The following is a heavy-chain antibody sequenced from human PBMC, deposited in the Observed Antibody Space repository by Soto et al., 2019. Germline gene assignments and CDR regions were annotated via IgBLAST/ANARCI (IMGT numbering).Heavy chain of an antibody. CDR2: IGPSGTNT. D-gene: IGHD4-4*01. Sequence: EVQLLESGGGFIQPGGSLRLSCAASGFTFSSYVMSWFRQAPGKGLEWVSAIGPSGTNTYYADSVKGRFTISRDNSKNTLFLQIKSLRAEDTAVYYCAKETPDIDDYISVDYWGQCDLVTVSS. CDR1: GFTFSSYV. CDR3: AKETPDIDDYISVDY. V-gene: IGHV3-23*01. J-gene: IGHJ4*02.